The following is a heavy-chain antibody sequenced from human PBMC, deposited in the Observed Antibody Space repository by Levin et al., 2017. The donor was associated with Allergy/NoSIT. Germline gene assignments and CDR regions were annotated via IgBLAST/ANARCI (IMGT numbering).Heavy chain of an antibody. Sequence: ASVKVSCKASGYTFTNYGITWVRQAPGQGLEWVGWISVYSGYTGYAQKFQDRVTVTTDTSPTTASMELRSLRSDYPAIYFCASDRGDFGWGSFRATDYWGQGTLVSVSS. CDR2: ISVYSGYT. CDR1: GYTFTNYG. V-gene: IGHV1-18*01. D-gene: IGHD3-16*01. J-gene: IGHJ4*02. CDR3: ASDRGDFGWGSFRATDY.